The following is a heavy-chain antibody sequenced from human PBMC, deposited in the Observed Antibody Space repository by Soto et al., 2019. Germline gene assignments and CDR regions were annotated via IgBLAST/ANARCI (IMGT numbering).Heavy chain of an antibody. J-gene: IGHJ4*02. CDR1: GFAFSEYY. CDR2: LSNSGTYT. Sequence: QGELVQSGGGLVKPGGSLTLSCAASGFAFSEYYMTWIRQAPGKGLEWVSSLSNSGTYTNYADSVKGRFITSRDNAKNSLFLHLNSLRAEDTAVYFCARDQYVFDYWGQGALVTVSS. V-gene: IGHV3-11*05. D-gene: IGHD3-16*01. CDR3: ARDQYVFDY.